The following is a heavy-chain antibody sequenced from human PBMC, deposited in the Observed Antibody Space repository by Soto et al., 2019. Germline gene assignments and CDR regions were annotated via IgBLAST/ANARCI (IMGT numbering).Heavy chain of an antibody. Sequence: PSETLSLTCAVYGLSFRGYDWSWIRQPPGKGLEWIGEIKHSGSTNYDPSLKRRVTTTVDTYKNQISLRLTSVTAADTAVYYCARVRDWFNPWGQGTLVTVSS. CDR1: GLSFRGYD. D-gene: IGHD3-3*01. CDR3: ARVRDWFNP. J-gene: IGHJ5*02. V-gene: IGHV4-34*01. CDR2: IKHSGST.